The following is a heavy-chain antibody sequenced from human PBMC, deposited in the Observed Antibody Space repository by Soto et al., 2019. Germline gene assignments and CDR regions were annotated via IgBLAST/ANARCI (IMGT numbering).Heavy chain of an antibody. Sequence: QPGGSLRLSCAASGFTFSSYGMHWVRQAPGKGLEWVAVISYDGSNKYYADSVKGRFTISRDNSKNTLYLQMNSLRAEDTAVYYCAKDIRAYYDILTGYLNYYYYYGMDVWDQGTTVTVSS. CDR1: GFTFSSYG. V-gene: IGHV3-30*18. CDR2: ISYDGSNK. CDR3: AKDIRAYYDILTGYLNYYYYYGMDV. J-gene: IGHJ6*02. D-gene: IGHD3-9*01.